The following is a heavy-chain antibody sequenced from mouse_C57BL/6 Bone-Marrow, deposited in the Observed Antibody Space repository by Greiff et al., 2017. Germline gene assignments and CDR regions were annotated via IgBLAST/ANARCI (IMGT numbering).Heavy chain of an antibody. CDR1: GYAFSSSW. V-gene: IGHV1-82*01. CDR2: IYPGDGDT. CDR3: ARDYYVYYLDY. J-gene: IGHJ2*01. D-gene: IGHD1-1*01. Sequence: VQLQQSGPELVKPGASVKISCKASGYAFSSSWMNWVKQRPGKGLEWIGRIYPGDGDTNYNGKFKGKATLTADKSSSTAYMQLSSLTSEDSAVYFCARDYYVYYLDYWGQGTTLTVSS.